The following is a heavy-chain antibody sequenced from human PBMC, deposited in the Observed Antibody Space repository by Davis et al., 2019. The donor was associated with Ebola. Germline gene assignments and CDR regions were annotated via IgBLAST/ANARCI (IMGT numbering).Heavy chain of an antibody. CDR2: ISVSSGYI. CDR3: ARWSRGRVVGATLFDY. J-gene: IGHJ4*02. D-gene: IGHD1-26*01. V-gene: IGHV3-21*01. CDR1: GFIFSSYT. Sequence: PGGSLRLSCAASGFIFSSYTMNWVRQAPGKGLEWVSSISVSSGYIYYEDSVKGRFTISRDNAKNSLYLQMNSLRAEDTAVYYCARWSRGRVVGATLFDYWGQGTLVTVSS.